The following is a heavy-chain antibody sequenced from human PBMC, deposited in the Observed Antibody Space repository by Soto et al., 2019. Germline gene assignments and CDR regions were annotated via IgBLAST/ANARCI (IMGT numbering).Heavy chain of an antibody. J-gene: IGHJ4*02. CDR1: GFTFSNSA. CDR3: AKDRRVAEHETD. D-gene: IGHD1-26*01. CDR2: IAATGGSA. V-gene: IGHV3-23*01. Sequence: EVQLLESGGDLVQPRESLRLSCVASGFTFSNSAMSWVRQAPGKGLEWVAAIAATGGSAYYADSVKGRFSISRDNSKNTLYLRMNSLRVEDTALYYCAKDRRVAEHETDWGQGTLVTVSS.